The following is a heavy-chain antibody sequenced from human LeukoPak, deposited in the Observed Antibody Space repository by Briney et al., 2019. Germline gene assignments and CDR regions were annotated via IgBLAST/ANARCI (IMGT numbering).Heavy chain of an antibody. J-gene: IGHJ4*02. CDR2: ISGSGGST. Sequence: PGGSLRLSCAASGFTFSSYAMSWVRQAPGKGLEWVSAISGSGGSTYFADSVKGRFTISRDNSKNTLYLQMNSLRAEDTAVYYCAKDHLQYYYDSSGYYDYWGQGTLVTVSS. CDR1: GFTFSSYA. V-gene: IGHV3-23*01. D-gene: IGHD3-22*01. CDR3: AKDHLQYYYDSSGYYDY.